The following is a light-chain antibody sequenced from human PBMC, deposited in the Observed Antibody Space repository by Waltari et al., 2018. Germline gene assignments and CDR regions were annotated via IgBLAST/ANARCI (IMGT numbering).Light chain of an antibody. V-gene: IGLV2-14*01. J-gene: IGLJ1*01. CDR1: RNDVGGYGY. CDR2: EFS. CDR3: SSHTSTVPHV. Sequence: QSALTQPASVSGSPGQSVSISCTGTRNDVGGYGYVSWYQQFPGQDPKLMIYEFSYRPSGVSSRFSGSKSGNTASLTISGLQAEDEAVYYCSSHTSTVPHVFGTGTKVTVV.